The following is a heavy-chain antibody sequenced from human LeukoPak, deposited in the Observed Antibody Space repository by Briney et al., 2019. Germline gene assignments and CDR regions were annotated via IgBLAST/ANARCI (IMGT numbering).Heavy chain of an antibody. CDR1: GYTFTGYY. Sequence: ASVKVSCKASGYTFTGYYMHWVRQAPGQGLEWMGWINPNSGGTNYAQKFQGRATMTRDTSIGTAYMELSRPRSDDTAVYYCARVPGGDSNWFDPWGQGTLVTVSS. D-gene: IGHD4-17*01. J-gene: IGHJ5*02. CDR3: ARVPGGDSNWFDP. V-gene: IGHV1-2*02. CDR2: INPNSGGT.